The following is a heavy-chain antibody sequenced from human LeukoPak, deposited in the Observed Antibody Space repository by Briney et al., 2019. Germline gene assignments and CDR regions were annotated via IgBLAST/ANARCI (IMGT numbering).Heavy chain of an antibody. V-gene: IGHV3-23*01. CDR3: AKGLSRSCYSGSNY. D-gene: IGHD2-15*01. J-gene: IGHJ4*02. CDR2: ICGSGGST. CDR1: GFTFSSYA. Sequence: GGSLRLSCAASGFTFSSYAMSWVRQAPGKGLEWVSGICGSGGSTYYADSVKGRFTISRDTSKNTLYLQMNSVGAEDTAVYYCAKGLSRSCYSGSNYWGQGTLVTVSS.